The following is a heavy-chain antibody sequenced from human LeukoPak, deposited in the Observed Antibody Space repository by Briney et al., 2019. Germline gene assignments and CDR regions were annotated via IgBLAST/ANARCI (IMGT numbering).Heavy chain of an antibody. V-gene: IGHV1-18*01. J-gene: IGHJ4*02. CDR1: GGTFSSYA. D-gene: IGHD4-17*01. CDR2: ISAYNGNT. Sequence: ASVKVSCKASGGTFSSYAISWVRQAPGQGLEWMGWISAYNGNTYYAQRLQGRVTMTTDTSANTAYMELRSLRSDDTAVYYCARQDYGDSLFDYWGQGTLVSVSS. CDR3: ARQDYGDSLFDY.